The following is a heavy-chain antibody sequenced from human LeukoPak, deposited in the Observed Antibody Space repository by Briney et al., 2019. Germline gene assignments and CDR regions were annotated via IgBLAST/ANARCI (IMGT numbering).Heavy chain of an antibody. CDR1: KFAFSNYG. V-gene: IGHV3-30*18. D-gene: IGHD6-25*01. J-gene: IGHJ4*02. CDR3: AKDQGLFDF. Sequence: GGSLRLSCAASKFAFSNYGMHWVRQAPGKGLEWVAVISYDGNNKNYADSVKGRFTISRDNSKNMLYLQMNSLRVEDTAVYYCAKDQGLFDFWGQGTLVTVSS. CDR2: ISYDGNNK.